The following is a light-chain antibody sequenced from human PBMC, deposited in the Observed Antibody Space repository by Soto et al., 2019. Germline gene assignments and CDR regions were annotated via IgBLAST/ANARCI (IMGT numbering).Light chain of an antibody. CDR1: QSISSL. V-gene: IGKV1-5*03. Sequence: DIQMTQSPSTLSASVADRVTITCRASQSISSLLAWYQQKPGRAPTLLIYKASNLEIGVPSRFSGSGSGTEFTLTISSLQPDYFATYYCQQYNSYPLTFGQGTRLEIK. CDR3: QQYNSYPLT. J-gene: IGKJ5*01. CDR2: KAS.